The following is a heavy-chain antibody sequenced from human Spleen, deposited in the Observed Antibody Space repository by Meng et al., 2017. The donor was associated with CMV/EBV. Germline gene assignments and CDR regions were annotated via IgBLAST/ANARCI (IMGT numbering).Heavy chain of an antibody. Sequence: GESLKISCAASGFTFRSYGMHWVRQAPGKGLEWVAFIRYDGNNKYYVDSVKGRFTISRDNAKNTLYLQMNSLRAEDTAVYYCARAYSGGDFPAYWGQGTLVTVSS. CDR2: IRYDGNNK. J-gene: IGHJ4*02. CDR3: ARAYSGGDFPAY. V-gene: IGHV3-30*02. D-gene: IGHD1-26*01. CDR1: GFTFRSYG.